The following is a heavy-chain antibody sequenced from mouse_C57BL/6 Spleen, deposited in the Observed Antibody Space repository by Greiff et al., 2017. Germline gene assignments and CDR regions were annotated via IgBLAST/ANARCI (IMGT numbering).Heavy chain of an antibody. CDR3: ARLIRYGNYVLFDY. J-gene: IGHJ2*01. V-gene: IGHV1-18*01. CDR2: INPNNGGT. D-gene: IGHD2-1*01. CDR1: GYTFTDYN. Sequence: EVQLQQSGPELVKPGASVKIPCKASGYTFTDYNMDWVKQSHGKSLEWIGDINPNNGGTIYNQKFKGKATLTVDKSSSTAYMELRSLTSEDTAVYYCARLIRYGNYVLFDYWGQGTTLTVSS.